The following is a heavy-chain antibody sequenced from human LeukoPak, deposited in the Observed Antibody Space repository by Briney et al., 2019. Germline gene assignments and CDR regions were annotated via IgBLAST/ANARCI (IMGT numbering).Heavy chain of an antibody. D-gene: IGHD2-15*01. CDR2: INPNSGGT. CDR3: ARDTRYCSGGSCDGDY. J-gene: IGHJ4*02. Sequence: GASVKVSCKASGYTFTGCYMHWVRQAPGQGLEWMGWINPNSGGTNYAQKLQGRVTMTRDTSISTAYMELSRLRSDDTAVYYCARDTRYCSGGSCDGDYWGQGTLVTVSS. V-gene: IGHV1-2*02. CDR1: GYTFTGCY.